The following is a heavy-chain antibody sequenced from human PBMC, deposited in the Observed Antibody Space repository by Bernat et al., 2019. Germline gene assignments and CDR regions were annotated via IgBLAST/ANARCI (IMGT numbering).Heavy chain of an antibody. D-gene: IGHD6-13*01. CDR1: GYSFTSYW. V-gene: IGHV5-51*01. CDR2: IYPGDSDT. CDR3: ARGVSSSWSRIDY. J-gene: IGHJ4*02. Sequence: EVQLVQSGAEAKKPGESLKISCKGSGYSFTSYWIGWGRQMPGKGLEWMGSIYPGDSDTRYSPSFQGQVTISADQSISTAYMQWSSLKASDTAMYYCARGVSSSWSRIDYWGQGTLVTVSS.